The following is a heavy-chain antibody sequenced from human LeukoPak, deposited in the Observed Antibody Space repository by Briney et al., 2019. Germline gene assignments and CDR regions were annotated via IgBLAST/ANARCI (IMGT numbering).Heavy chain of an antibody. Sequence: SVKVSCKASGGTFSSYAISFARQAPGQGLEWMGGIIPIFGTANYAQIFQGRVTITADKSTSTAYMELSSLRSEDTAVYYCASVLRYFDWLLSGAFDIWGQGTMVTVSS. J-gene: IGHJ3*02. CDR2: IIPIFGTA. CDR3: ASVLRYFDWLLSGAFDI. CDR1: GGTFSSYA. D-gene: IGHD3-9*01. V-gene: IGHV1-69*06.